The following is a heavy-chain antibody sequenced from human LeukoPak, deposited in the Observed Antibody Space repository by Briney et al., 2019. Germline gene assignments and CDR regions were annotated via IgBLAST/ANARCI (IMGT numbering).Heavy chain of an antibody. Sequence: ASVKVSCKASGYTFTSYYMHWVRQAPGQGLEWMGIINPSGGSTSYAQKFQGRVTMTEDTSTDTAYMELTSLRSEDTAVYYCATDLISRQNYYDSSGFARRTPLTYWGQGTLVTVSS. D-gene: IGHD3-22*01. CDR3: ATDLISRQNYYDSSGFARRTPLTY. CDR2: INPSGGST. V-gene: IGHV1-46*01. J-gene: IGHJ4*02. CDR1: GYTFTSYY.